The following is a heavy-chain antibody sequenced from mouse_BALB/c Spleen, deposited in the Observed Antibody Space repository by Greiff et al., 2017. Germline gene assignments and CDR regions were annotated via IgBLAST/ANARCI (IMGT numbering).Heavy chain of an antibody. Sequence: EVKLVESGGGLVQPGGSRKLSCAASGFTFSSFGMHWVRQAPEKGLEWVAYISSGSSTIYYEDTVKGRFTISRDNPKNTLFLQMTSLRSEDTAMYYCARYGGYPYAMDYWGQGTSVTVSS. J-gene: IGHJ4*01. CDR3: ARYGGYPYAMDY. D-gene: IGHD2-3*01. CDR2: ISSGSSTI. V-gene: IGHV5-17*02. CDR1: GFTFSSFG.